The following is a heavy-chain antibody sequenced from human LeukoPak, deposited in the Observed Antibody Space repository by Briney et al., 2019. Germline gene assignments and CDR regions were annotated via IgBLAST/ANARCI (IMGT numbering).Heavy chain of an antibody. CDR1: GITFSSYW. V-gene: IGHV3-74*01. CDR2: INSGGSTT. J-gene: IGHJ3*01. Sequence: GGSLRLSCAASGITFSSYWMHWVRQAPGKGLEWVSRINSGGSTTSYVDSVEGRFTISRDNAKNTLYLQMNSLRAEDTAVYCCARAGTVEDYDPSDAFDVWGQGRMVTVSS. D-gene: IGHD3-22*01. CDR3: ARAGTVEDYDPSDAFDV.